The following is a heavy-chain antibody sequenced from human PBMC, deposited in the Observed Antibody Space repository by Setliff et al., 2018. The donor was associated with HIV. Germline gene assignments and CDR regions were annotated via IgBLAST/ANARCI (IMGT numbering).Heavy chain of an antibody. Sequence: PSETLSLTCAVSGASVRSPTWWSWVRQAPGKGLEWVGEVFHSGSTNYNPSLKSRLTISVDKSKDQSSLKLTSVTAADTALYYCARGGGYYKLDYWGRGTLVTVSS. CDR2: VFHSGST. CDR3: ARGGGYYKLDY. V-gene: IGHV4-4*02. D-gene: IGHD3-10*01. CDR1: GASVRSPTW. J-gene: IGHJ4*02.